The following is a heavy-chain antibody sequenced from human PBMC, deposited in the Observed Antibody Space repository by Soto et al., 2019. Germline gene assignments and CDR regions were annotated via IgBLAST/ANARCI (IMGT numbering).Heavy chain of an antibody. CDR3: ASDGTGYDF. V-gene: IGHV1-69*13. CDR1: GGSFSNFG. CDR2: IFPVFGRP. D-gene: IGHD5-12*01. Sequence: AAVKVSCKASGGSFSNFGSSWVRQAPGQGLEGMGGIFPVFGRPNYAQRFRGRLTITADESTSTAYMELICLRSDDTAVYYCASDGTGYDFWGQGTQVTVSS. J-gene: IGHJ4*02.